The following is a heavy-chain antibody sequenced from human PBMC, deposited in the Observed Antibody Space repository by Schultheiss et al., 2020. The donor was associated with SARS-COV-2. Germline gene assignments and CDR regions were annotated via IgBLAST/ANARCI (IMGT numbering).Heavy chain of an antibody. D-gene: IGHD2-2*03. CDR2: ISSSSSTI. CDR1: GFIFSSYS. CDR3: ARDLDIVVETSLKDFDY. J-gene: IGHJ4*02. Sequence: GGSLRLSCAASGFIFSSYSMNWVRQAPGKGLEWVSYISSSSSTIYYADSVKGRFTISRDNAKNSLYLQMNSLRAEDTAVYYCARDLDIVVETSLKDFDYWGQGTLVTVSS. V-gene: IGHV3-48*04.